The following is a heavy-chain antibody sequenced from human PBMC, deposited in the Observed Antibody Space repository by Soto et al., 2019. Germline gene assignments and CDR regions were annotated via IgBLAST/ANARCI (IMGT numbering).Heavy chain of an antibody. V-gene: IGHV4-59*11. Sequence: SETLSLTCTVSGGSINNHYWSWIRQPPGKGLEWIGYIYYSGTTNYNPSLKGRVTISVDTSKNQFSLNLTSLTAADTATYYCARANWYRAYWGQGTLVTVSS. D-gene: IGHD6-13*01. J-gene: IGHJ4*02. CDR2: IYYSGTT. CDR1: GGSINNHY. CDR3: ARANWYRAY.